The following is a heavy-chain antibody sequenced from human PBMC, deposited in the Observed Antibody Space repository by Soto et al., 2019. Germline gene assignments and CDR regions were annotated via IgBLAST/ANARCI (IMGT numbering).Heavy chain of an antibody. CDR2: IYYTGST. CDR3: ARLPVRGNSFGRSPHSDH. D-gene: IGHD5-18*01. Sequence: QLQLQESGPGLVKPSETLSLTCAVSGGSIRTSNYYWGWIRQPPGKGLEWIGSIYYTGSTYYNSSLKSRVSMSVDTSKSQFSLSLSSVTAADTAVYYCARLPVRGNSFGRSPHSDHWGQGTLVTVSS. V-gene: IGHV4-39*01. CDR1: GGSIRTSNYY. J-gene: IGHJ4*02.